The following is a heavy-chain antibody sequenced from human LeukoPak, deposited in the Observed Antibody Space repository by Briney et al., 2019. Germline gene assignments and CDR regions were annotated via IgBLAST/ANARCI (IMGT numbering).Heavy chain of an antibody. CDR3: ARGPIMVGAIPYNWFDP. D-gene: IGHD1-26*01. Sequence: GGSLRLSCAASGFTFTNYAMSWVRQVPGKGLEWVSAISGSGGRTYYADSVKGRFTISRDNSKNTLYLQMNSLRAEDTAVYYCARGPIMVGAIPYNWFDPWGQGTLVTVSS. CDR1: GFTFTNYA. CDR2: ISGSGGRT. J-gene: IGHJ5*02. V-gene: IGHV3-23*01.